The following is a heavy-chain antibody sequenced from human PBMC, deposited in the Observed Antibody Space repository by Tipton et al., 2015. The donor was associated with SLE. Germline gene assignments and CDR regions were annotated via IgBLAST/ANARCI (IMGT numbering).Heavy chain of an antibody. CDR1: GFTFSNDW. V-gene: IGHV3-7*01. J-gene: IGHJ2*01. D-gene: IGHD6-19*01. Sequence: SLRLSCVASGFTFSNDWMGWVRQAPGKGLEWVAYINEDGNEKYYVDSVKGRFTISRDNAENSVHLQMNSVTAEDTAVYYCGRDSISQLLGLGYFDLWGRGTPVTVSS. CDR3: GRDSISQLLGLGYFDL. CDR2: INEDGNEK.